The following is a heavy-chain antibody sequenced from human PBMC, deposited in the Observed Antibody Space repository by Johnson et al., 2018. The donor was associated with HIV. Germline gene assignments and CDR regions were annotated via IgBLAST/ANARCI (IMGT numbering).Heavy chain of an antibody. V-gene: IGHV3-23*04. J-gene: IGHJ3*02. CDR2: ISGSGGST. CDR1: GFTFDDYA. Sequence: VQLVESGGGLVQPGRSLRLSCAASGFTFDDYAMHWVRQAPGKGLEWVAGISGSGGSTYYADSVKGRFTISRANSKNTLYLHMNSLRAEDSAVYYCARDRAPFYSSSSTPFDVFDIWGQGTMVTVSS. CDR3: ARDRAPFYSSSSTPFDVFDI. D-gene: IGHD6-6*01.